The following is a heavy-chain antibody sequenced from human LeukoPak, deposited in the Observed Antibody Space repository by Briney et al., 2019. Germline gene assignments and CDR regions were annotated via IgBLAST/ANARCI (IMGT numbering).Heavy chain of an antibody. J-gene: IGHJ3*02. CDR1: GGSIRIYY. V-gene: IGHV4-59*08. CDR2: IYYSGSP. CDR3: ARHYSDSSGDNAFDI. Sequence: SETLSLTCTVSGGSIRIYYWSWIRQPPGKGLEWIAYIYYSGSPDYNPSLKSRVTISVDTSKNQFSLKLSSVTAADTAVYYCARHYSDSSGDNAFDIWGQGTMVTVSS. D-gene: IGHD3-10*01.